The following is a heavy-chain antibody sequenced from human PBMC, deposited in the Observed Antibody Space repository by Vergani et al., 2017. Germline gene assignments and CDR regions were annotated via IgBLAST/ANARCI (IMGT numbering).Heavy chain of an antibody. V-gene: IGHV4-61*02. CDR3: ARRSGGYYSGGKVHPLRTAFDV. Sequence: QVQLQASGPGRVKPSQTLSLTCTTSGGSISAGYYFWSWIRQPAGKGLEWLGHISASGNASHSPSLKTLVSMSVDTSKNQFSLTLTSVTAADTAIYFCARRSGGYYSGGKVHPLRTAFDVWGHGTVVTVSS. CDR2: ISASGNA. J-gene: IGHJ3*01. D-gene: IGHD2-15*01. CDR1: GGSISAGYYF.